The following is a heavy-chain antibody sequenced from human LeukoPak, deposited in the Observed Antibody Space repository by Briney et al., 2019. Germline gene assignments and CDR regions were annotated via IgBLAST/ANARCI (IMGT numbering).Heavy chain of an antibody. D-gene: IGHD3-10*01. CDR2: ISSSSYI. V-gene: IGHV3-21*01. Sequence: PGGSLRLSCTASGFTFSSYSINWVRQAPGKGLEWVSSISSSSYIYYADSAKGRFIISRDNAKNSLYLQMNSLRAEDTAVYYCARMYYVRGVVFYYFDYWGQGTLVTVSS. J-gene: IGHJ4*02. CDR1: GFTFSSYS. CDR3: ARMYYVRGVVFYYFDY.